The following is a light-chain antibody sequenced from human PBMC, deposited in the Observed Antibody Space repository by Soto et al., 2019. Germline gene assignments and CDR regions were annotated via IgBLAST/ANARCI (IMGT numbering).Light chain of an antibody. J-gene: IGKJ1*01. CDR1: QSVSTY. CDR3: QQRSNWPPTWT. CDR2: EAS. Sequence: EIVLTQSPATLSLSPGERATLSCRASQSVSTYLAWYQQKHGQAPRLLIYEASKRATGIPVRFSGSGSGTDFTLTITSLEPEDFGVYYCQQRSNWPPTWTFGQGTKVDIK. V-gene: IGKV3-11*01.